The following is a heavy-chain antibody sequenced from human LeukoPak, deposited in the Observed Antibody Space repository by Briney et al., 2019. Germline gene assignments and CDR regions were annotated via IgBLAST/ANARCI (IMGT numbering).Heavy chain of an antibody. CDR1: GYTFTGYY. J-gene: IGHJ4*02. CDR2: INPNSGGT. D-gene: IGHD1-26*01. Sequence: ASVKVSCKASGYTFTGYYMHWVRQAPGQGLEWRGRINPNSGGTNYAQKLQGRVTMTRDTSISTAYMELSRLRSEDTAVYYCARGLGGGSYYGYWGQGTLVTVSS. V-gene: IGHV1-2*06. CDR3: ARGLGGGSYYGY.